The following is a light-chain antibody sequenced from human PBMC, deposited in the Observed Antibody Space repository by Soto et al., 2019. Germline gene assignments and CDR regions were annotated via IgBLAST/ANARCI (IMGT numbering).Light chain of an antibody. Sequence: IQRILNPTSVSSSAGDRVTVTCRASQSVSGWLAWYQQKPGEAPKLLIYDASALPRGVPSRFSGSGSGTKFTLTIASLQPDDFATYYCQQYETFSGTFGPGTKV. CDR1: QSVSGW. CDR2: DAS. J-gene: IGKJ1*01. CDR3: QQYETFSGT. V-gene: IGKV1-5*01.